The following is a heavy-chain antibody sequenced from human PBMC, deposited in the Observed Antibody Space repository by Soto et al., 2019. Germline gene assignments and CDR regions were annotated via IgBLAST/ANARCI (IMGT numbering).Heavy chain of an antibody. V-gene: IGHV3-11*01. Sequence: ESGGGLVKPGGSLRLSCAASGFTFSDYYMSWIRQAPGKGLEWVSYISGSGSTIYYADSVKGRFTISRDNAKNSLHLQMNSLRAEDTAVYYCASGVAASHFYYYYMDVWGKGTTVTVSS. CDR3: ASGVAASHFYYYYMDV. CDR1: GFTFSDYY. D-gene: IGHD2-15*01. CDR2: ISGSGSTI. J-gene: IGHJ6*03.